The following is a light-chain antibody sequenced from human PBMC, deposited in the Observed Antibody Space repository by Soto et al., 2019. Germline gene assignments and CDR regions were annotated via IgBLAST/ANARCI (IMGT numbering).Light chain of an antibody. J-gene: IGKJ1*01. CDR1: QSISSW. CDR2: DAS. V-gene: IGKV1-5*01. Sequence: ESKMAQSPSILSASVGERVTITCRAIQSISSWLAWYQQKPGKAPKLLISDASDLETGVPSRFSGRGSGTEFTLTISSLQPDDFAPYYCQQSNSYPWTFGEGTKVDIK. CDR3: QQSNSYPWT.